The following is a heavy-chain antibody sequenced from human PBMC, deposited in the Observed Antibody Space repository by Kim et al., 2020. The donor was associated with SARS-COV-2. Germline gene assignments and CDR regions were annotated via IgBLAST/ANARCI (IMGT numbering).Heavy chain of an antibody. Sequence: GGSLRLSCAASGFTFSSYSMNWVRQAPGKGLEWVSSISSSSSYIYYADSVKGRFTISRDNAKNSLYLQMNSLRAEDTAVYYCARVLCGGDCYDYDYWGQGTLVTVSS. V-gene: IGHV3-21*01. D-gene: IGHD2-21*02. J-gene: IGHJ4*02. CDR3: ARVLCGGDCYDYDY. CDR2: ISSSSSYI. CDR1: GFTFSSYS.